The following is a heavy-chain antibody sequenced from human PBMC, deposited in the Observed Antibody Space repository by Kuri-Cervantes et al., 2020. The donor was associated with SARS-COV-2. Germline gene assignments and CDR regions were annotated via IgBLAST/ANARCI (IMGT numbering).Heavy chain of an antibody. D-gene: IGHD6-19*01. CDR1: GFTFSSYA. V-gene: IGHV3-23*01. J-gene: IGHJ6*02. CDR2: ISGNGGST. Sequence: GESLKISCAASGFTFSSYAMSWVRQAPGKGLEWVSAISGNGGSTYYADSVKGRFTISRDNSKNTLYLQMNSLRAEDTAVYYCAKGGRLEQWLVDYYYYGMDVWGQGTTVTVSS. CDR3: AKGGRLEQWLVDYYYYGMDV.